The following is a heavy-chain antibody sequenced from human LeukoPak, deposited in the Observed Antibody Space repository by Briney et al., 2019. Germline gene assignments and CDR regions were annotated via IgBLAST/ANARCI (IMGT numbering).Heavy chain of an antibody. CDR2: ISGSGGTK. CDR1: GFIFGNHA. J-gene: IGHJ6*03. V-gene: IGHV3-23*01. Sequence: GGSLRLSCEASGFIFGNHAMSWVRQAPGKGLEWVSSISGSGGTKYYVDSVKGRFTISRDNSKNTVYLQMNSLKAEDTALYYCAKGRYYYYMDVWGKGTTVTVSS. CDR3: AKGRYYYYMDV.